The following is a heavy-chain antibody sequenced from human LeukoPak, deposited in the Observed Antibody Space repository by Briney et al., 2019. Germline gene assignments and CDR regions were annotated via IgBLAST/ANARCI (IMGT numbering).Heavy chain of an antibody. Sequence: VVGSGNTNYAQKFQERVTITRDMSTSTAYMELSSLRSEDTAVYYCAAGGAEYYYYYYGMDVWGQGTTVTVSS. D-gene: IGHD1-14*01. CDR2: VVGSGNT. V-gene: IGHV1-58*01. CDR3: AAGGAEYYYYYYGMDV. J-gene: IGHJ6*02.